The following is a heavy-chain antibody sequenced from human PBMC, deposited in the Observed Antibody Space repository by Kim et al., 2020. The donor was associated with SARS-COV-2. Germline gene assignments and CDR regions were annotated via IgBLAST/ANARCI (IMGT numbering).Heavy chain of an antibody. D-gene: IGHD3-9*01. CDR3: ARGGTGGYFDWLLTRPFDY. Sequence: KSRVTILVDTSKNQFSLKLSSVTAADTAVYYCARGGTGGYFDWLLTRPFDYWGQGTLVTVSS. V-gene: IGHV4-34*01. J-gene: IGHJ4*02.